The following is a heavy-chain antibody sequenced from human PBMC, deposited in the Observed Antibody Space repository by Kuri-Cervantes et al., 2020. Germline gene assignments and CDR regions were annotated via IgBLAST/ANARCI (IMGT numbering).Heavy chain of an antibody. V-gene: IGHV3-30*18. CDR2: ISYDGSNK. D-gene: IGHD3-3*02. Sequence: GESLKISCAASGFIFREYYMSWIRQAPGKGLEWVAAISYDGSNKYYADSVKGRFTISRDNPKNTLYLQMNSLRAKDTAVYYCAKCIYFHTYHDAFDIWGQGTLVTVSS. CDR1: GFIFREYY. CDR3: AKCIYFHTYHDAFDI. J-gene: IGHJ3*02.